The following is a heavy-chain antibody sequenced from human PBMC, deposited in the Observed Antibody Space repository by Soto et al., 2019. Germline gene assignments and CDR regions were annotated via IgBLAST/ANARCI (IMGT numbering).Heavy chain of an antibody. Sequence: SLRLSCAASGFTFSSYSMNWVRQAPGKGLEWVSSISSSSSYIYYADSVKGRFTISRDNAKNSLYLQMNSLRAEDTAVYYCARDPNTAPRFYGMDVWGQGTTVTVSS. CDR1: GFTFSSYS. V-gene: IGHV3-21*01. CDR3: ARDPNTAPRFYGMDV. D-gene: IGHD5-18*01. CDR2: ISSSSSYI. J-gene: IGHJ6*02.